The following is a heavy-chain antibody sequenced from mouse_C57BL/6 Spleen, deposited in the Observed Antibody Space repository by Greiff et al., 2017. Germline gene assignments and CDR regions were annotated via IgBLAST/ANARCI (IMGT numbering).Heavy chain of an antibody. V-gene: IGHV5-4*01. CDR2: ISDGGSYT. J-gene: IGHJ2*01. Sequence: EVKLVESGGGLVKPGGSLKLSCAASGFTFSSYAMSWVRQTPEKRLEWVATISDGGSYTYYPANVKGRFTISRDNAKNNLYLQMSHLKSEDTAMYYCARDLYDPAFDYWGQGTTLTVSS. D-gene: IGHD2-3*01. CDR3: ARDLYDPAFDY. CDR1: GFTFSSYA.